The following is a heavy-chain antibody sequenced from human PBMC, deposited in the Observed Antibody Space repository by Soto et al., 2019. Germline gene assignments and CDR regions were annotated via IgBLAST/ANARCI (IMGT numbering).Heavy chain of an antibody. J-gene: IGHJ4*02. Sequence: PGGSLRLSCAAAGFTFSSDAMSWVRQAPGKGLEWVSVISGSGDSTYFADSVKGRFTISRDNSKNTLYLQMNSLRAEDTAVYYCAKEPQGIPFPLNYWGQGTLVTVSS. D-gene: IGHD2-2*01. V-gene: IGHV3-23*01. CDR2: ISGSGDST. CDR3: AKEPQGIPFPLNY. CDR1: GFTFSSDA.